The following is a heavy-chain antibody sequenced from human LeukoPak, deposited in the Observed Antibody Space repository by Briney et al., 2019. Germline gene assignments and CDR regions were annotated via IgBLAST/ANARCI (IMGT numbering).Heavy chain of an antibody. J-gene: IGHJ5*02. CDR1: GYSISSGYY. Sequence: PSETLSLTCAVSGYSISSGYYWGWIRQPPGKGLEWIGSIYHSGSTYYNPSLKSRVTISVDTSKNQFSLKPSSVTAADTAVYYCARITSYDYVWGSYRQDWFDPWGQGTLVTVSS. V-gene: IGHV4-38-2*01. CDR3: ARITSYDYVWGSYRQDWFDP. CDR2: IYHSGST. D-gene: IGHD3-16*02.